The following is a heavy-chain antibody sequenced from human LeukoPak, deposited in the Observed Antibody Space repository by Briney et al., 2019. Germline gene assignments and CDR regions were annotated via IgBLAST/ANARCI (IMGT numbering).Heavy chain of an antibody. CDR3: AIVFGSSSWYPLYLDY. D-gene: IGHD6-13*01. J-gene: IGHJ4*02. CDR2: ITSRGSTK. Sequence: GGSLRLSCAASGFTFSDYYMSWIRQAPGKGVEWASYITSRGSTKYYSDSVKGRFTISRDNAKNSLYLQMDSLRAEDTAVYYCAIVFGSSSWYPLYLDYWGQGALVTVSS. V-gene: IGHV3-11*01. CDR1: GFTFSDYY.